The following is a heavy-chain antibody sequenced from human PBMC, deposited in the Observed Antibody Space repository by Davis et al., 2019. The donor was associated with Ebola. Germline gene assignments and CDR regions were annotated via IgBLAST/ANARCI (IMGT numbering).Heavy chain of an antibody. V-gene: IGHV3-21*04. CDR1: GFTFSSYS. CDR2: ISSRNSYI. Sequence: GESLKISCAASGFTFSSYSMNWVRQAPGKGLEWVSSISSRNSYIHYADSVKGRFTISRDNSKNTLYLQMNSLRAEDTAVYYCAKDSSSWYKGFDPWGQGTLVTVSS. CDR3: AKDSSSWYKGFDP. J-gene: IGHJ5*02. D-gene: IGHD6-13*01.